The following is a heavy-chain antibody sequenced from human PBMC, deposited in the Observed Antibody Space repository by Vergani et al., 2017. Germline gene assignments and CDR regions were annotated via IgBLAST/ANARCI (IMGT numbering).Heavy chain of an antibody. CDR3: TADLYLSSGYCCDY. Sequence: EVRVVESGGTLVKPGGSLRLSCAASGFHFSPAWMSWVRQVPGKGLEWVGRFEALADGGRITYGAPVKGRFSLSRDDSENRFYQHMNSLKVEDTGIYYCTADLYLSSGYCCDYWGPGTLVTVSS. CDR2: FEALADGGRI. CDR1: GFHFSPAW. V-gene: IGHV3-15*02. D-gene: IGHD3-22*01. J-gene: IGHJ4*02.